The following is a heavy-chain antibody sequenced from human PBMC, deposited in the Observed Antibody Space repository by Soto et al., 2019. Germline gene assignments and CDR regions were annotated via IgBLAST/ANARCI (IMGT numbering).Heavy chain of an antibody. CDR3: ARDKGVYCGGDWYSPYFDY. V-gene: IGHV1-69*01. J-gene: IGHJ4*02. Sequence: QVQLVQSGAEVKKPGSSVKVSCKASGGTFSSYAISWVRQAPGQGLEWMGGIIPIFGTANYAQKFQGRVTITADESTSTAYMELGSLRSEDTAVYYCARDKGVYCGGDWYSPYFDYWGQGTLVSVSS. D-gene: IGHD2-21*02. CDR2: IIPIFGTA. CDR1: GGTFSSYA.